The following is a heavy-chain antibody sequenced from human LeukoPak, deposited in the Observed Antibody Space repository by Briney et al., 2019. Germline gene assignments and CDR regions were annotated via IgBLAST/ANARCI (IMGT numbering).Heavy chain of an antibody. J-gene: IGHJ6*02. D-gene: IGHD3-22*01. CDR1: GFTFSSYG. Sequence: PGGSLRLSCAASGFTFSSYGMHWVRQAPGKGLEWVAVIWYDGSNKYYADSVKGRFTISRDNSKNTLYLQMNSLRAEDTAVYYCARAYYYDSSGYPGYYYYGMDVWGQGTTVTVSS. V-gene: IGHV3-33*01. CDR2: IWYDGSNK. CDR3: ARAYYYDSSGYPGYYYYGMDV.